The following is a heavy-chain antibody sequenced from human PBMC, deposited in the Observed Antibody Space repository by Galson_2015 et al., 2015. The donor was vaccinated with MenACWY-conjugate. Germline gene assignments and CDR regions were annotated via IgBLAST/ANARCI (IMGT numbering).Heavy chain of an antibody. CDR3: ARSYVPGSERKNYYMDV. J-gene: IGHJ6*03. CDR1: GFTFSSYW. CDR2: VNSDGSGT. V-gene: IGHV3-74*01. D-gene: IGHD3-16*01. Sequence: SLRLSCAASGFTFSSYWMHWVRHAPGKGLVWVSRVNSDGSGTGYADSVKGRFTISRDNAKNMLFLQMNSLKVEDTAVYYCARSYVPGSERKNYYMDVWGRGTTVTVSS.